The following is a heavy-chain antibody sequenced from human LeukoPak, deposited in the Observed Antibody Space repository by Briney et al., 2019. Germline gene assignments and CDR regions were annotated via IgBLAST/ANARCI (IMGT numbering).Heavy chain of an antibody. J-gene: IGHJ4*02. D-gene: IGHD5-18*01. V-gene: IGHV4-39*01. CDR3: ARQKRGYSYGQLLDY. CDR1: GGSISSSSYY. Sequence: PSETLSLTCTVSGGSISSSSYYWGWIRQSPRKGLEWIGNIYYSGSTYYNPSLKSRVTISVDTSKNQFSLKLSSVTAADTAVYYCARQKRGYSYGQLLDYWGQGTLVTVSS. CDR2: IYYSGST.